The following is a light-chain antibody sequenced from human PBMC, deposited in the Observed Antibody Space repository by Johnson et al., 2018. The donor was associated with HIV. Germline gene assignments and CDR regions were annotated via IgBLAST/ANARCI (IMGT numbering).Light chain of an antibody. CDR3: ETWDSSLSGV. Sequence: QLVLTQPPSVSAAPGQKVTISCSGSNSNIGNNYVSWYQQLPGTAPKLLIYDNDKRPSGIPDRFSGSKSGTSATLGITGLQTGDEADYYCETWDSSLSGVFGTGTKVTVL. CDR2: DND. V-gene: IGLV1-51*01. J-gene: IGLJ1*01. CDR1: NSNIGNNY.